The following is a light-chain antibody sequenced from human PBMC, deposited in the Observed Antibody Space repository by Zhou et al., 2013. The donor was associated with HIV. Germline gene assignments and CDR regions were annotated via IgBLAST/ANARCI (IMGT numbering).Light chain of an antibody. Sequence: DVVVGQSPLSLPVSLGQPASISCRPSQGLLHTNGYIYLDWYLQRPGQPPQLLIYLSADRASGVPDRFTGGRSGTDFTLEISRVEADDVGVYYCMQSLQTPWTFGQGTKVEIK. CDR2: LSA. J-gene: IGKJ1*01. CDR1: QGLLHTNGYIY. V-gene: IGKV2-28*01. CDR3: MQSLQTPWT.